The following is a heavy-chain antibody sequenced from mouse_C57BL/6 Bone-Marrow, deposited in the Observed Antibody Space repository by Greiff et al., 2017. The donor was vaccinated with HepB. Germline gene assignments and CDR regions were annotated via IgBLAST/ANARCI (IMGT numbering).Heavy chain of an antibody. Sequence: EVQVVESGGGLVQSGRSLRLSCATSGFTFCDFYMEWVRQAPGKGLEWIAASRNKANDYTTEYSASVKGRFIVSRDTSQSIIYLQMNALRAEDTAIYYCASANSTEDAMDYWGQGTSVTVSS. J-gene: IGHJ4*01. D-gene: IGHD2-5*01. CDR3: ASANSTEDAMDY. CDR1: GFTFCDFY. CDR2: SRNKANDYTT. V-gene: IGHV7-1*01.